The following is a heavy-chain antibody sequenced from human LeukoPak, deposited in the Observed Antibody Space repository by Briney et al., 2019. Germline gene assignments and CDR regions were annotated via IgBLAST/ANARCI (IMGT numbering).Heavy chain of an antibody. J-gene: IGHJ6*02. CDR3: ARDRSPEHYYDSNHWDYYYGMDV. Sequence: PSETLSLTCTVSGGSISNYYWSWIRQPPGKGLEWIGYIYYSGSTNYNPSLKSRVTISVDTSKNQFSLKLSSVTAADTAVYYCARDRSPEHYYDSNHWDYYYGMDVWGQGTTVTVSS. CDR2: IYYSGST. V-gene: IGHV4-59*01. D-gene: IGHD3-22*01. CDR1: GGSISNYY.